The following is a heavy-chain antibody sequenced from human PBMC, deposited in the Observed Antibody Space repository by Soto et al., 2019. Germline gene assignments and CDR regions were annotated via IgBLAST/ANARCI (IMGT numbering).Heavy chain of an antibody. Sequence: GASVKVSCKASGGTFSSYTIGWVRQAPGQGLEWMGRIIPILGIANYAQKFQGRVTITADKSTSTAYMELSSLRSEDTAVYYCAREEDYGDYSAYWGQGTLVTVSS. V-gene: IGHV1-69*04. CDR2: IIPILGIA. CDR1: GGTFSSYT. D-gene: IGHD4-17*01. CDR3: AREEDYGDYSAY. J-gene: IGHJ4*02.